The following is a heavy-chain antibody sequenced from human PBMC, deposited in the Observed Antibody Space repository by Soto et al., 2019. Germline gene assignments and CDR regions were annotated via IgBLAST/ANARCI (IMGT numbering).Heavy chain of an antibody. D-gene: IGHD3-10*01. CDR3: ARERDPMVRGVIHAFDI. V-gene: IGHV3-33*01. J-gene: IGHJ3*02. CDR1: GFTFSSYG. Sequence: HPGGSLRLSCAASGFTFSSYGMHWVRQAPGKGLEWVAVIWYDGSNKYYADSVKGRFTISRDNSKNTLYLQMNSLRAEDTAVYYCARERDPMVRGVIHAFDIWGQGTMVTVSS. CDR2: IWYDGSNK.